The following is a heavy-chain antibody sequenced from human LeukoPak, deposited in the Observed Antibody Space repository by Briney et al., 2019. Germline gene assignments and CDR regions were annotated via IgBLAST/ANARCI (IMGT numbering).Heavy chain of an antibody. D-gene: IGHD2-2*01. CDR2: ISGSGGST. V-gene: IGHV3-23*01. J-gene: IGHJ4*02. CDR3: AKERAPGGAAAIFEY. Sequence: PGGSLRLSCAASVFTFSSYAMSWVRQAPGKGLEWVSAISGSGGSTYYADSVKGRFTISRDNSKNTLYLQMNSLRAEDTGVYYCAKERAPGGAAAIFEYWGQGTLVTVSS. CDR1: VFTFSSYA.